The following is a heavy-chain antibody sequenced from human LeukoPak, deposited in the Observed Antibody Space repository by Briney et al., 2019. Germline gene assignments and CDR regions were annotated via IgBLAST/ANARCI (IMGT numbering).Heavy chain of an antibody. CDR1: GGTFSSYA. D-gene: IGHD1-26*01. CDR2: IIPILGIA. J-gene: IGHJ6*02. Sequence: GASVKVSCKASGGTFSSYAISWVRQAPGQGLEWMGRIIPILGIANYAQKFQGRVTITADKSTSTAYMELSSLRSEDTAVFYCAREGGSYYYYYGMDVWGQGTTVTVSS. CDR3: AREGGSYYYYYGMDV. V-gene: IGHV1-69*04.